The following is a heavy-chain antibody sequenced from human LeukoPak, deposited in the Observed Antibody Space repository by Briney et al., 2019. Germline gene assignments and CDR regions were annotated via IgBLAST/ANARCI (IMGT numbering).Heavy chain of an antibody. Sequence: SETLSLTCAVYGGSFSGYYWSWIRQPPGKGLEWIGEINHSGSTNYNPSLKSRVTISVDTSKNQFSLKLSSVTAADTAVYYCASVGGGYCSSTSCYAWAGGRYGMDVWGQGTTVTVSS. CDR2: INHSGST. CDR3: ASVGGGYCSSTSCYAWAGGRYGMDV. J-gene: IGHJ6*02. D-gene: IGHD2-2*01. CDR1: GGSFSGYY. V-gene: IGHV4-34*01.